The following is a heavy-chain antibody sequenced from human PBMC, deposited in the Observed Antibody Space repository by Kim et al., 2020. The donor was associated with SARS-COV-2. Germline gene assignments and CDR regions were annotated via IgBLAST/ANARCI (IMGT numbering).Heavy chain of an antibody. CDR3: ARNSFDWLLFRGIGSFDY. V-gene: IGHV3-23*01. CDR2: ISGSGGST. Sequence: GGSLRLSCAASGFTFSSYAMSWVRQAPGKGLEWVSAISGSGGSTYYADSVKGRFTISRDNSKNTLYLQMNSLRAEDTAVYYCARNSFDWLLFRGIGSFDYWGQGTLVTVSS. D-gene: IGHD3-9*01. CDR1: GFTFSSYA. J-gene: IGHJ4*02.